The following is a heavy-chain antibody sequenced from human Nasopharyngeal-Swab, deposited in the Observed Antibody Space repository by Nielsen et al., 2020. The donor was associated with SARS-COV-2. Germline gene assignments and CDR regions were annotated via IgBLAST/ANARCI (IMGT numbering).Heavy chain of an antibody. J-gene: IGHJ6*02. CDR1: GFTFSNAW. V-gene: IGHV3-15*01. D-gene: IGHD2-2*01. CDR2: IKSKTDGGTT. CDR3: TTAGCSSTSCYYYYYGMDV. Sequence: GGSLRLSCAASGFTFSNAWMSWVRQAQGKGLEWVGRIKSKTDGGTTDYAAPVKGRFTISRDDSKNTLYLQMNSLKTEDTAVYYCTTAGCSSTSCYYYYYGMDVWGQGTTVTVSS.